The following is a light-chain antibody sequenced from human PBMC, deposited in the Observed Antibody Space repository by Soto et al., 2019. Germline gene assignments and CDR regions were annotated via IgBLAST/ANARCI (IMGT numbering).Light chain of an antibody. CDR1: SSDVGANNY. Sequence: QSVLTQPPSASGSPGQSVTISCTGTSSDVGANNYVSWYQQHPGKAPKLMIYEVTKRPSGVPDRFSGSKSGNTASLTVSGFQAEDEADYYCSSYAGTNRVFGTGTKLTVL. V-gene: IGLV2-8*01. J-gene: IGLJ1*01. CDR3: SSYAGTNRV. CDR2: EVT.